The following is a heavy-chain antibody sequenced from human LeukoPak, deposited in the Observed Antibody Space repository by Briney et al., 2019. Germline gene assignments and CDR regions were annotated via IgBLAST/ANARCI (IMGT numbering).Heavy chain of an antibody. V-gene: IGHV4-59*01. Sequence: SETLSLTCTVSGGSISSYYWSWIRQPPGKGLEWIGYIYYSGSTNYNPSLKSRVTISVDTSKNQFSLKLSSVTAADTAVYYCARATSTIYYYMDVWGKGTTVTISS. J-gene: IGHJ6*03. CDR1: GGSISSYY. D-gene: IGHD2-2*01. CDR3: ARATSTIYYYMDV. CDR2: IYYSGST.